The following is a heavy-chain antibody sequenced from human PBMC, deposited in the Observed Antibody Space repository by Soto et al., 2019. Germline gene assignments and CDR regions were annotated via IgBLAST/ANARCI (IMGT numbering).Heavy chain of an antibody. CDR3: MLGSGWKDFDY. J-gene: IGHJ4*02. V-gene: IGHV4-39*01. D-gene: IGHD3-22*01. CDR1: GGCISSSSYY. Sequence: ETLSLTCTVSGGCISSSSYYCGWLRQPPGNGLDWIGSIYYSGSTYYNPSLKSRVTISVDTSKNQFSLKLSSVTAADTAVYYCMLGSGWKDFDYWGQGTLVTVS. CDR2: IYYSGST.